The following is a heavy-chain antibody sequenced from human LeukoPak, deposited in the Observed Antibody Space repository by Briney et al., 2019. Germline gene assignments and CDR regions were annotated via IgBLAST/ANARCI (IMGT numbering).Heavy chain of an antibody. J-gene: IGHJ3*02. CDR3: ARGFDSSSGWYPAFDI. Sequence: SETLSLTCTVSGGSISSYYWSWIRQPPGKGLKWIGNIYYSGYTTYSPSLRSRVTISVDTSKNQFSLKLSSVTAADTAVYYCARGFDSSSGWYPAFDIWGHGTMGTVSS. CDR2: IYYSGYT. V-gene: IGHV4-59*01. D-gene: IGHD6-19*01. CDR1: GGSISSYY.